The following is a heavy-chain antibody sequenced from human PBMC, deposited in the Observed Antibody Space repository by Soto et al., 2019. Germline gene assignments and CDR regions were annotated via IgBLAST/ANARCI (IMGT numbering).Heavy chain of an antibody. CDR2: INHSGST. Sequence: QVQLQQWGAGLLKPSETLSLTCAVYGGSFSGYYWSWIRQPPGKGLEWIGEINHSGSTNYNPSLKSRVTISVDTSKNKFYLKLSSVTAADTAVYYCVRSRVYYAILTGTRVVSDSGMDVWGKGTTVTVSS. J-gene: IGHJ6*04. D-gene: IGHD3-9*01. CDR1: GGSFSGYY. CDR3: VRSRVYYAILTGTRVVSDSGMDV. V-gene: IGHV4-34*01.